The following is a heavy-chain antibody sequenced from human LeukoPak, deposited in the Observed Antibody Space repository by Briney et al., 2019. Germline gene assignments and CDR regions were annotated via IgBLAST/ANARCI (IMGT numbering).Heavy chain of an antibody. V-gene: IGHV1-2*02. D-gene: IGHD3-22*01. J-gene: IGHJ4*02. Sequence: GASVKVSCKASGYTFTSYGISWVRQAPGQGLEWMGWINSNSGGTNYAQKFQGRVTMTRDTSINTVYMELSSLRSDDTAVYYCARAWDYYDSSAQRSLDYWGQGTLVTVSS. CDR1: GYTFTSYG. CDR3: ARAWDYYDSSAQRSLDY. CDR2: INSNSGGT.